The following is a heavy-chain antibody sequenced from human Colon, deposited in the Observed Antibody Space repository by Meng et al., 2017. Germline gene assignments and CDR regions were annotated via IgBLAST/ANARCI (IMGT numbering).Heavy chain of an antibody. CDR3: ASRDSSGYNY. CDR1: GISFRDYS. CDR2: ISYKDDTT. D-gene: IGHD3-22*01. V-gene: IGHV3-64*01. Sequence: GGSLRLSCVASGISFRDYSMHWLRQAPGKGLEYFSAISYKDDTTYYANSVEGRFTISSDNSKNTLYLQMDILKAEDMAVYYCASRDSSGYNYWGQGTLVTVSS. J-gene: IGHJ4*02.